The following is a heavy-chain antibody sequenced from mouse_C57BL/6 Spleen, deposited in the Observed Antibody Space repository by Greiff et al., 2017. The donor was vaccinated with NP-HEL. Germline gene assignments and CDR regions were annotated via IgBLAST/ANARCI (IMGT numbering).Heavy chain of an antibody. V-gene: IGHV1-53*01. J-gene: IGHJ2*01. CDR3: ARDNWSPYFDY. CDR2: INPSNGGT. Sequence: QVQLHQPGTELVKPGASVKLSCKASGYTFPSYWLHWVKQRPGQGLEWIGNINPSNGGTNYNAKFKSTATLTVYKSSSTASMQLSSLTSEDSAVYYCARDNWSPYFDYWGQGTTLTVSS. D-gene: IGHD4-1*01. CDR1: GYTFPSYW.